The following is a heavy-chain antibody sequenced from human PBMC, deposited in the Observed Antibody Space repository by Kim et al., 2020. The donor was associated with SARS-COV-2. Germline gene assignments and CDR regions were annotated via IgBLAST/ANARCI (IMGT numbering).Heavy chain of an antibody. CDR3: ARAIEMATMLDY. Sequence: YYNPSLKRRVTISVDTSKNQFSLKLSSVTAADTAVYYCARAIEMATMLDYWGQGTLVTVSS. D-gene: IGHD5-12*01. V-gene: IGHV4-30-2*05. J-gene: IGHJ4*02.